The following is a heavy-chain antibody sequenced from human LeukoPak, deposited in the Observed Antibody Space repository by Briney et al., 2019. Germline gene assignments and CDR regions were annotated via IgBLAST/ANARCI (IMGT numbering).Heavy chain of an antibody. J-gene: IGHJ5*02. V-gene: IGHV1-2*02. CDR2: INPNSAAT. D-gene: IGHD6-13*01. CDR3: ARGVGSSWFAD. Sequence: ASVKVSCKASGYTFTANYIHWVRQAPGQGLEWMGWINPNSAATSYAQNFEGRVTMTRDTSTTTHYMELSRLTSDDTAVYYCARGVGSSWFADWGQGTLVTVSS. CDR1: GYTFTANY.